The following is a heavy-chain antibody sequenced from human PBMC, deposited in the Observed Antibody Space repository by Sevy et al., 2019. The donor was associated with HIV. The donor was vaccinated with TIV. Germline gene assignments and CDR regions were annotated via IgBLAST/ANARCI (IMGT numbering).Heavy chain of an antibody. Sequence: ASVKVSYKVSGYTLTKLSMHWVRQVRGKGLEWMGSFDPEDGKRIYAQKFQGRFTMTEDTSTDTGYLDLNSLRSEDSAVYFCATTKDYYESSGDPFDYWGQGTLVTVSS. V-gene: IGHV1-24*01. D-gene: IGHD3-22*01. J-gene: IGHJ4*02. CDR2: FDPEDGKR. CDR1: GYTLTKLS. CDR3: ATTKDYYESSGDPFDY.